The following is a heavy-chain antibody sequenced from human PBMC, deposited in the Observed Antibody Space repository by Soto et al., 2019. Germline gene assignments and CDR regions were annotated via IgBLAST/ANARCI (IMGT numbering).Heavy chain of an antibody. CDR3: TEYDFWSVVSVFDI. D-gene: IGHD3-3*01. CDR2: IKSKTDGGTT. J-gene: IGHJ3*02. Sequence: PGGSLRLSCTASGFTFSNAWMSWVRQAPGKGLEWVGRIKSKTDGGTTDYAAPVKGRFTISRDDSKNTLYLQMNSLKTEDTAVYYCTEYDFWSVVSVFDIWGQGTMVTVSS. CDR1: GFTFSNAW. V-gene: IGHV3-15*01.